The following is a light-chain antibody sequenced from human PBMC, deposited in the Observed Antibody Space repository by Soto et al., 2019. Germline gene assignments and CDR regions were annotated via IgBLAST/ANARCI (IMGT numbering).Light chain of an antibody. CDR3: QQSYSTPIT. CDR1: QSIGDY. CDR2: AAS. J-gene: IGKJ5*01. Sequence: DIQMTQSPSSLSASVGDRVTIICRASQSIGDYLNWYQQKPGKPPNLLIHAASSLQNGVTSRFSGSRSGTDFTLTISTLQPEDFATYYCQQSYSTPITFGQGTDWRL. V-gene: IGKV1-39*01.